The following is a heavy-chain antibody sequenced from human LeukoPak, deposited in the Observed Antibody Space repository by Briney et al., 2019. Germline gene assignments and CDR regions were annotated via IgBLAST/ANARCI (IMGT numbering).Heavy chain of an antibody. J-gene: IGHJ4*02. CDR2: IYYSGST. CDR1: GGSFRGYY. D-gene: IGHD3-9*01. V-gene: IGHV4-34*01. CDR3: ARAYDILTGYYYDY. Sequence: SETLSLTCAVYGGSFRGYYWGWIRQPPGKGLEWIGSIYYSGSTYYNPSLKSRVTISVDTSKNQFSLKLSSVTAADTAVYYCARAYDILTGYYYDYWGQGTLVTVSS.